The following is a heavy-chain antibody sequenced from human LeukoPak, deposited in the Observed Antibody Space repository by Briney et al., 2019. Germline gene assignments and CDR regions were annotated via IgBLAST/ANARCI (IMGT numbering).Heavy chain of an antibody. Sequence: GGSLRLSCAASGFNFASNWMHWVRQTPGKGLEWVSSISGSDGSTYYADSVKGRFTISRDNSKNTLYLQMNSLRAEDTAVYYCAYMRGLYYGIDYWGQGTLVTVSS. CDR3: AYMRGLYYGIDY. D-gene: IGHD3-10*01. J-gene: IGHJ4*02. V-gene: IGHV3-23*01. CDR1: GFNFASNW. CDR2: ISGSDGST.